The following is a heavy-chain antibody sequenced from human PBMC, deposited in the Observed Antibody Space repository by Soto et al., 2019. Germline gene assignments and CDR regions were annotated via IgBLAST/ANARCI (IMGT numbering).Heavy chain of an antibody. CDR3: ARLTLAQDSSGYHIFDY. V-gene: IGHV4-34*01. J-gene: IGHJ4*02. D-gene: IGHD3-22*01. CDR2: INHSGST. Sequence: SETLSLTCAVYGGSFSGYYWTWIRQPPGTGLEWIGEINHSGSTNYNPSLKSRVTISVDTSKNQFSLKLTSVKASDSAMYYCARLTLAQDSSGYHIFDYWGLGTLVTVSS. CDR1: GGSFSGYY.